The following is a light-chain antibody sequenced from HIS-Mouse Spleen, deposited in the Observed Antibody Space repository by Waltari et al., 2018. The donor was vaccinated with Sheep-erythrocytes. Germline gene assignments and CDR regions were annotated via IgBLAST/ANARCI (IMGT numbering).Light chain of an antibody. CDR3: QAWDSSIVV. Sequence: SSELTQPPSVSVSPGPTASITRSRDNLADKYACWYQQKPGQSPVLVIYQDTKRPSGIPERFSGSNSGNTATLTISGTQAMDEADYYCQAWDSSIVVFGGGTKLTVL. CDR2: QDT. V-gene: IGLV3-1*01. J-gene: IGLJ2*01. CDR1: NLADKY.